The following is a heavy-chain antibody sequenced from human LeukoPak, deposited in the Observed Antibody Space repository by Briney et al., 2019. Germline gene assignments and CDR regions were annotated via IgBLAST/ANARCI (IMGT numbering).Heavy chain of an antibody. CDR2: ISAYNGNT. J-gene: IGHJ4*02. CDR1: GYTFTSYG. Sequence: ASVKVSCKASGYTFTSYGISWVRQAPGQGLEWMGWISAYNGNTNYAQKLQGRVTITADKSTSTAYLELSSLRSEDTAVYYCARDRYYYDSSGPSRSFDYWGQGTLVTVSS. V-gene: IGHV1-18*01. D-gene: IGHD3-22*01. CDR3: ARDRYYYDSSGPSRSFDY.